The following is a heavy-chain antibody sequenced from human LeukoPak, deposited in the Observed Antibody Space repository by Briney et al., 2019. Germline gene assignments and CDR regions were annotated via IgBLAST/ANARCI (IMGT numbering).Heavy chain of an antibody. V-gene: IGHV1-2*04. D-gene: IGHD2-2*01. CDR1: GYTFTGYY. CDR3: ARSYCSSTSCYDTMDV. CDR2: INPNSGGT. Sequence: ASVKVSCKASGYTFTGYYMHWVRQAPGQGLEWKGWINPNSGGTNYAQKFQGWVTMTRDTSISTAYMELSRLRSDDTAVYYCARSYCSSTSCYDTMDVWGQGTTVTVSS. J-gene: IGHJ6*02.